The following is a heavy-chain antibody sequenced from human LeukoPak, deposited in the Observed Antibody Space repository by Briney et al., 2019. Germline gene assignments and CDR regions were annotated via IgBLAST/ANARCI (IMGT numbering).Heavy chain of an antibody. CDR3: ARRAYSTAYWKHFDS. CDR1: GGSISSSTDY. Sequence: SETLSLTCTVSGGSISSSTDYWGWIRQAPGKGLEWIGSIYYHENTYYNSSLKSRVTISVDTSKNQFSLKLNSVTAADTAAYFCARRAYSTAYWKHFDSWGQGTLVTVSS. CDR2: IYYHENT. V-gene: IGHV4-39*01. D-gene: IGHD1-1*01. J-gene: IGHJ4*02.